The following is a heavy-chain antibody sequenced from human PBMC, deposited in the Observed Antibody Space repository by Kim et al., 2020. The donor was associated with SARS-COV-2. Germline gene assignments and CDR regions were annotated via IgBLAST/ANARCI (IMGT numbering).Heavy chain of an antibody. Sequence: SETLSLTCAVSGGSISSSNWWSWVRQPPGKGLEWIGEIYHSGSTNYNPSLKSRVTISVDKSKNQFSLKLSSVTAADTAVYYCARLGPFYGDYVDYYYYYMDVWGKGTTVTVSS. CDR3: ARLGPFYGDYVDYYYYYMDV. D-gene: IGHD4-17*01. V-gene: IGHV4-4*02. CDR1: GGSISSSNW. CDR2: IYHSGST. J-gene: IGHJ6*03.